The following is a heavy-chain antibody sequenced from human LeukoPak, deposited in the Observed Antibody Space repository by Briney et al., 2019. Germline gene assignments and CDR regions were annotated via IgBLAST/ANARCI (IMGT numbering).Heavy chain of an antibody. J-gene: IGHJ6*02. CDR3: ARDTGDYYGMDV. CDR1: GFTFSNAW. V-gene: IGHV3-11*04. Sequence: PGGSLRLSCAASGFTFSNAWMSWVRQPPGKGLEWVSYISSSGSTIYYADSVKGRFTISRDNAKNSLYLQMNSLRAEDTAVYYCARDTGDYYGMDVWGRGTTVTVSS. CDR2: ISSSGSTI. D-gene: IGHD1-14*01.